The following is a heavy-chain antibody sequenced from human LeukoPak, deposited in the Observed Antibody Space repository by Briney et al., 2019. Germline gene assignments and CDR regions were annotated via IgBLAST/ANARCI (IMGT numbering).Heavy chain of an antibody. CDR2: ISYDGSNK. CDR3: ARGDKQLVFNRNKGGFDP. CDR1: GFTFSSYA. D-gene: IGHD6-13*01. Sequence: GRSLRLSCAASGFTFSSYAMHWVRQAPGKGLEWVTIISYDGSNKYYADSVKGRFTISRDNSKNTLYLQMNSLRTEDTAVYYCARGDKQLVFNRNKGGFDPWGQGTLVTVSS. V-gene: IGHV3-30*04. J-gene: IGHJ5*02.